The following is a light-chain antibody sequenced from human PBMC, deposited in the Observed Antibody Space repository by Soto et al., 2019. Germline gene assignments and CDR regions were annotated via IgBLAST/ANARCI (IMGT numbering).Light chain of an antibody. Sequence: DIQMTQSPSTMSASVGDRVTITCRASQSISSWLAWYQQKPGKAPKLLIYKASTLESGVPSRFSGSGSGTEFTLTISSLQPDDFATYSCQQYNSSPLTFGGGTMLEIK. CDR3: QQYNSSPLT. CDR2: KAS. V-gene: IGKV1-5*03. J-gene: IGKJ4*01. CDR1: QSISSW.